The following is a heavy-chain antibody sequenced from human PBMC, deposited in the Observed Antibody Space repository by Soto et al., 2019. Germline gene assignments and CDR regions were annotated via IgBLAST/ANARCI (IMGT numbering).Heavy chain of an antibody. CDR3: ARSSGYYYGGAWRFDY. D-gene: IGHD3-22*01. Sequence: QVQLVQSGAEVKKPGSSVKVSCKASGGTFSSYAISWVRQAPGQGLELRGGIIPIFGTANYAQKFQGRVTITADESTSTAYMELSSLRSEDTAVYYCARSSGYYYGGAWRFDYSGQGTLVTVSS. CDR2: IIPIFGTA. J-gene: IGHJ4*02. V-gene: IGHV1-69*01. CDR1: GGTFSSYA.